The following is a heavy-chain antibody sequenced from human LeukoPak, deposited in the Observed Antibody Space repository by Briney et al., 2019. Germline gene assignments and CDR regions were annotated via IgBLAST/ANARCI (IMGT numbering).Heavy chain of an antibody. Sequence: PGGSLRLSCAASGFTFSSYAMHWVRQAPGKGLEWVAVISYDGSNKYYADSVKGRFTISRDNSKNTLYLQMNSLRAEDTAVYHCARVRVYGSSWDHPFDYWGQGTLVTVSS. J-gene: IGHJ4*02. CDR2: ISYDGSNK. CDR3: ARVRVYGSSWDHPFDY. V-gene: IGHV3-30-3*01. D-gene: IGHD6-13*01. CDR1: GFTFSSYA.